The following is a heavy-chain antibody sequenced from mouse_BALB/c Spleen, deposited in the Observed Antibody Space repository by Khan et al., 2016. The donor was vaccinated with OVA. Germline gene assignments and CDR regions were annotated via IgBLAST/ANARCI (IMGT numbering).Heavy chain of an antibody. D-gene: IGHD1-1*01. V-gene: IGHV3-2*02. CDR3: ARRNYYGYYFDY. CDR2: ISYSGVT. J-gene: IGHJ2*01. CDR1: GYSITSGYA. Sequence: EVQLQESGPGLVKPSQSLSLTCTVTGYSITSGYAWNWIRQFPGNKLEWMGYISYSGVTSYTPSLKSRISITRDTSKNQFFLQLNSVTTEDTATYYCARRNYYGYYFDYWGQGTTPTVSA.